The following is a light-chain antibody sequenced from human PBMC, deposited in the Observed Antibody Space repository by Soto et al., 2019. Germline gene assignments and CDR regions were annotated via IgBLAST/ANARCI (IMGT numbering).Light chain of an antibody. J-gene: IGLJ3*02. Sequence: QLVLTQPPSASGTPGQTVTISCSGSSSNIGINTVNWYLQLPGTAPKLLIFGHNQRPSGVPDRFSGSKSGTSASLAISGLQSEDEADYYCAAWDDSLNGWVFGGGTKLTVL. V-gene: IGLV1-44*01. CDR3: AAWDDSLNGWV. CDR2: GHN. CDR1: SSNIGINT.